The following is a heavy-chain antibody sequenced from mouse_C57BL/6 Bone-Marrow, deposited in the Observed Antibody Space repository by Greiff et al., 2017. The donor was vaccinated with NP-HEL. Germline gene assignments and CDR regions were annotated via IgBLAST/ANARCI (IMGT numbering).Heavy chain of an antibody. J-gene: IGHJ4*01. D-gene: IGHD6-1*01. CDR2: IYPGDGDS. Sequence: VQLQQSGPELVKPGASVKISCKASGYAFSSSWMNWVKQRPGKGLEWIGRIYPGDGDSNYNGKFKGKATLTADKSSSTTYLQLSSLTSEDSAVYFCARRGSHWGPGTSVTVSS. V-gene: IGHV1-82*01. CDR1: GYAFSSSW. CDR3: ARRGSH.